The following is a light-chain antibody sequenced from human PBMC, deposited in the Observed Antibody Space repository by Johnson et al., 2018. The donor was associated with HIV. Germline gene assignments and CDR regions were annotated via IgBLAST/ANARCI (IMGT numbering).Light chain of an antibody. V-gene: IGLV1-40*01. CDR2: GND. J-gene: IGLJ1*01. CDR1: SSNIGSNF. CDR3: QSYDNALSGSKV. Sequence: QSVLTQPPSVSAAPGQKVTISCSGSSSNIGSNFVSWYQQVPGTAPKLLIYGNDNRPSGVPERFSGSKSGTSASLAITGLQAEDEADYYCQSYDNALSGSKVFGTGTEVTVL.